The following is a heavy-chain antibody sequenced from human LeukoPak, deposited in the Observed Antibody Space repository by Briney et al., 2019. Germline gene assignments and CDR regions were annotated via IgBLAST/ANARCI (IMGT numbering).Heavy chain of an antibody. CDR3: AREPRNGRGVNDAFDI. CDR2: ISTSGST. V-gene: IGHV4-4*07. J-gene: IGHJ3*02. CDR1: GGSISSYY. Sequence: SETLSLTCTVSGGSISSYYWSWIRQPAGKGLESIGHISTSGSTNYNPSLKSRVTMSVDTSKNQFSLKLSSVTAADTAVYYCAREPRNGRGVNDAFDIWGQGTMVTVSS. D-gene: IGHD3-10*02.